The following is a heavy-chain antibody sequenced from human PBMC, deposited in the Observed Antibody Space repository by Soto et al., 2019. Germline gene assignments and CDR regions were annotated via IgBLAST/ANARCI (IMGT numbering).Heavy chain of an antibody. V-gene: IGHV3-23*01. D-gene: IGHD3-10*01. J-gene: IGHJ4*02. CDR2: ISGSGGST. CDR3: AKGTFWFGEGGSYF. CDR1: GFTFSSYA. Sequence: GGSLRLSCAASGFTFSSYAMSWVRQAPGKGLEWVSGISGSGGSTYYADSVKGRFTISRDNSKNTLYLQMNSLRAEDTAVYYCAKGTFWFGEGGSYFWGQGTLVTVSS.